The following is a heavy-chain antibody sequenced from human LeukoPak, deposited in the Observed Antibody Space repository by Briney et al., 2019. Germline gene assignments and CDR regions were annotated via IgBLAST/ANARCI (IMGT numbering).Heavy chain of an antibody. CDR1: GYTSTDYY. Sequence: ASLKASCKASGYTSTDYYTHRVRQAPGQRPPCIAPLNAKSGDTKYAQKFQARVAMTRDTSITTTYMEVSRLSSDDTAVYYCARQNTGQLDYWGQGTLVTVSS. CDR2: LNAKSGDT. CDR3: ARQNTGQLDY. J-gene: IGHJ4*02. D-gene: IGHD2-8*02. V-gene: IGHV1-2*06.